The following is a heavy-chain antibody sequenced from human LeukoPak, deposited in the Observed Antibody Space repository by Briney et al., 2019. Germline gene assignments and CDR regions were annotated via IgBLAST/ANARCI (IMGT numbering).Heavy chain of an antibody. CDR3: ARGGQYGSGSYYTYYYYGMDV. D-gene: IGHD3-10*01. CDR1: GGSISSYY. J-gene: IGHJ6*02. V-gene: IGHV4-4*07. Sequence: SETLSLTCTVSGGSISSYYWSWIRQPAGKGLEWMGRIYTSGSTNYNPSLKSRVTMSVDTSKNQFSLKLSSVTAADTAVYYCARGGQYGSGSYYTYYYYGMDVWGQGTTVTVSS. CDR2: IYTSGST.